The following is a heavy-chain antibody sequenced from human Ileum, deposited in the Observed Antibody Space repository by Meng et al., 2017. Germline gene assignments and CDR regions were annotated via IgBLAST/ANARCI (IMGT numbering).Heavy chain of an antibody. CDR2: ISPSGGST. Sequence: ASVMVSCNASGYTFTSCYVHWLRHAPGQGLQWMGLISPSGGSTNYAQKFQGRLTMTSDTSTSTAYMELSNLRSEDTALYHCARGHRAGEVRLGFDVWGQGTTVTVSS. CDR1: GYTFTSCY. CDR3: ARGHRAGEVRLGFDV. J-gene: IGHJ6*02. D-gene: IGHD3-10*01. V-gene: IGHV1-46*01.